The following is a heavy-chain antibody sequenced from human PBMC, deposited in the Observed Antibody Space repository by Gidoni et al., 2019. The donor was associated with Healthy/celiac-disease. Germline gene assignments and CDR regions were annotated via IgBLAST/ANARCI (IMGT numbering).Heavy chain of an antibody. D-gene: IGHD1-26*01. CDR2: IKSKTDGGTT. V-gene: IGHV3-15*01. CDR1: GFTFSNAW. Sequence: EVQLVESGGGLVKPGGSLRLSCAASGFTFSNAWMSWVRQAPGKGLAWVGRIKSKTDGGTTDYAAPVKGRFTISRDDSKNTLYLQMNSLKTEDTAVYYCTTDAHSIVGATTFDYWGQGTLVTVSS. J-gene: IGHJ4*02. CDR3: TTDAHSIVGATTFDY.